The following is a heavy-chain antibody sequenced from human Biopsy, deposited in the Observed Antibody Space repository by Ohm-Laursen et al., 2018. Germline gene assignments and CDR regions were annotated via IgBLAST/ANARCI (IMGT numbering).Heavy chain of an antibody. D-gene: IGHD3-9*01. CDR1: GYTFAGYY. J-gene: IGHJ6*02. CDR3: ARVPAYPSIDGYYGLDL. CDR2: INPNSSNA. Sequence: GSSVKVSCKASGYTFAGYYLHWVRQAPGHGLEWMGWINPNSSNANYAQSFQGRLTVTRDTSITTAYMELTSLTSDDTAIYYCARVPAYPSIDGYYGLDLWGQGTTVIVSS. V-gene: IGHV1-2*02.